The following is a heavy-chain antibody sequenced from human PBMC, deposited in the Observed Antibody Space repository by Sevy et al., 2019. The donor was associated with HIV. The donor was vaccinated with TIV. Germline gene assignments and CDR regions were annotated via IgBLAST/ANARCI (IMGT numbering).Heavy chain of an antibody. CDR1: GGSISSSSYY. V-gene: IGHV4-39*01. CDR2: IYYSGST. CDR3: ARLDSSGYYRAIFDY. D-gene: IGHD3-22*01. J-gene: IGHJ4*02. Sequence: SETLSLTCTVSGGSISSSSYYWGWLRQPPGKGLEWIGSIYYSGSTYYNPSLKSRVTISVDTSKNQFSLKLSSVTAADTAVYYCARLDSSGYYRAIFDYWGQGTLVTVSS.